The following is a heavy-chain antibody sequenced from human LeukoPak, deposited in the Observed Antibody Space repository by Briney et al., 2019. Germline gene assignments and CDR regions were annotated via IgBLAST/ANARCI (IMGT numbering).Heavy chain of an antibody. CDR3: ASQNDYGDNEGG. J-gene: IGHJ4*02. D-gene: IGHD4-23*01. CDR1: GGSISSGGYY. Sequence: PSQTLSLTCTVSGGSISSGGYYWSWIRQHPGEGLEWIGYIYYSGSTYYNPSLKSRVTISVDTSKNQFSLKLSSVTAADTAVYYCASQNDYGDNEGGWGQGTLVTVSS. V-gene: IGHV4-31*03. CDR2: IYYSGST.